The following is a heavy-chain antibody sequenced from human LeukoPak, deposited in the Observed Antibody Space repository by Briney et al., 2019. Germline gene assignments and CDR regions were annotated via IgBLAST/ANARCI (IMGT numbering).Heavy chain of an antibody. D-gene: IGHD6-6*01. Sequence: SETLSLTCAVYGGSFSGCYWSWIRQPPGKGLEWIGEINHSGGTNYNPSLKSRVTISVDTSKNQFSLKLSSVTAADTAVYYCARASRDSSSSYYYYYYMDVWGKGTTVTVSS. CDR2: INHSGGT. V-gene: IGHV4-34*01. CDR1: GGSFSGCY. CDR3: ARASRDSSSSYYYYYYMDV. J-gene: IGHJ6*03.